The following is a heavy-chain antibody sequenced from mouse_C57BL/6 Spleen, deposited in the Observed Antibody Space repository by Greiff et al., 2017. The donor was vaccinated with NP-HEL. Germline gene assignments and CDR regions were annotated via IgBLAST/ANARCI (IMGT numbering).Heavy chain of an antibody. V-gene: IGHV5-17*01. CDR2: ISSGSSTI. Sequence: EVQLQESGGGLVKPGGSLKLSCAASGFTFSDYGMHWVRQAPEKGLEWVAYISSGSSTIYYADTVKGRFTISRDNAKNTLFLQMTSLRSEDTAMYYCARSDYAYAMDYWGQGTSVTVSS. CDR3: ARSDYAYAMDY. J-gene: IGHJ4*01. CDR1: GFTFSDYG. D-gene: IGHD2-4*01.